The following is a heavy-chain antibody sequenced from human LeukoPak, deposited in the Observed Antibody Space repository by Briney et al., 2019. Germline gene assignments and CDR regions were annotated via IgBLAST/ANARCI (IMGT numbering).Heavy chain of an antibody. CDR3: ARDRTATYYYGSGSYFPSY. CDR2: ISWNSGSI. J-gene: IGHJ4*02. Sequence: SLRLSCAASGFTFDDYAMHWVRQAPGKGLEWVSGISWNSGSIGYADSVKGRFTISRDNSKNTLYLQMNSLRAEDTAVYYCARDRTATYYYGSGSYFPSYWGQGTLVTVSS. V-gene: IGHV3-9*01. CDR1: GFTFDDYA. D-gene: IGHD3-10*01.